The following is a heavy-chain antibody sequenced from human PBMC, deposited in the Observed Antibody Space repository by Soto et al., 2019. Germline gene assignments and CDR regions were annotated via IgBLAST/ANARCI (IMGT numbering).Heavy chain of an antibody. CDR2: IIPIFGTA. J-gene: IGHJ6*02. CDR1: GGTFSSYA. V-gene: IGHV1-69*06. Sequence: SVKVSCKASGGTFSSYAISWVGQAPGQVLEGMGGIIPIFGTANYAQKFQGRVTITADKSTSTSYMELSSLRSEDTAVYYCARAGDSSSLYGMDVWGQGTTVTVSS. CDR3: ARAGDSSSLYGMDV. D-gene: IGHD6-13*01.